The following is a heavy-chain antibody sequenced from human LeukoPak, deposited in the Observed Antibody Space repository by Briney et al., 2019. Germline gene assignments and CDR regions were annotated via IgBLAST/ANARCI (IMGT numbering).Heavy chain of an antibody. CDR3: ARALERRSSTSPLHY. CDR1: GYTFAGYY. CDR2: INPNSGGT. Sequence: EASVKVSCKASGYTFAGYYMHWVRQAPGQGLEWMGWINPNSGGTNYAQKFQGRVTMTRDTSISTAYMELSRLRSDDTAVYYCARALERRSSTSPLHYWGQGTLVTVSS. V-gene: IGHV1-2*02. D-gene: IGHD2-2*01. J-gene: IGHJ4*02.